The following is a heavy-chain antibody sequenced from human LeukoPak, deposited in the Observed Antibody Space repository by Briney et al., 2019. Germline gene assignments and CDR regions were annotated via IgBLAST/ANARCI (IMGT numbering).Heavy chain of an antibody. V-gene: IGHV3-48*01. J-gene: IGHJ4*02. CDR3: ARVYYYDSSGHPDY. D-gene: IGHD3-22*01. CDR2: LSSSSSNI. Sequence: GGSLRLSCAASGFTFSSYSMNWVRQAPGKGLEWLSYLSSSSSNIYYADSVKGRFTISRDNAKNSLYLQMNSLRAEDTAVYYCARVYYYDSSGHPDYWGQGTLVTVSS. CDR1: GFTFSSYS.